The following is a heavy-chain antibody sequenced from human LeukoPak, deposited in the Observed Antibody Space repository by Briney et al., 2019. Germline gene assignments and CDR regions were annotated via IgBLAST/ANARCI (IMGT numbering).Heavy chain of an antibody. D-gene: IGHD3-22*01. J-gene: IGHJ4*02. CDR3: ASSDYYDSSGYNY. CDR1: GGSFSGYY. CDR2: IYYSGST. Sequence: SKTLSLTCAVYGGSFSGYYWSWIRQPPGKGLEWIGYIYYSGSTNYNPSLKSRVTISVDTSKNQFSLKLSSVTAADTAVYYCASSDYYDSSGYNYWGQGTLVTVSS. V-gene: IGHV4-59*01.